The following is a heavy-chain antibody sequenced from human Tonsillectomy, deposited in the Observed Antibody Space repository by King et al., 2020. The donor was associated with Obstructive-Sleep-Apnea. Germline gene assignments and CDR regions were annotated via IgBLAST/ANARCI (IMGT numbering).Heavy chain of an antibody. CDR3: ARDRDCRSTSCFFGMDV. V-gene: IGHV3-74*01. CDR2: INSDGSTT. Sequence: VQLVESGGGLVQPGGSLRLSCAASGFTFSSYWMHWVRQAPGKGLVWVSRINSDGSTTTYADSVKGRFTISRDNAKNTLLLQMSSLRAEDTAVYFCARDRDCRSTSCFFGMDVWGQGTTVTVSS. CDR1: GFTFSSYW. D-gene: IGHD2-2*01. J-gene: IGHJ6*02.